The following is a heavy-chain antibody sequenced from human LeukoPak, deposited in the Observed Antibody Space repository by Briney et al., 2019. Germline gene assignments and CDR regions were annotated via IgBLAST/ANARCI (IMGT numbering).Heavy chain of an antibody. V-gene: IGHV4-4*07. D-gene: IGHD1-26*01. CDR2: IYSSGRT. CDR3: ARGPTILDY. CDR1: GGSISSYY. Sequence: PSETLSLTCTVSGGSISSYYWSWIRQPAGRGPEWIGRIYSSGRTDYNPSLNSRVTMSVGTSKNQFSLILRSLTAADTAIYYCARGPTILDYWGKGILVTVSS. J-gene: IGHJ4*02.